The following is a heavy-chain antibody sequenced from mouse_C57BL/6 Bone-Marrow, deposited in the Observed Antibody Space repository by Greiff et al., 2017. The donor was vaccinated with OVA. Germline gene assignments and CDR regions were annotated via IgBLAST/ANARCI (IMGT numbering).Heavy chain of an antibody. CDR1: GFTFSSYG. D-gene: IGHD1-1*01. J-gene: IGHJ3*01. CDR2: ISSGGSYT. Sequence: EVKVVESGGDLVKPGGSLKLSCAASGFTFSSYGMSWVRQTPDKRLEWVATISSGGSYTYYPDSVKGRFTISRDNAKNTLYLQMSSLKSEDTAMYYCARRGTTVRAWFAYWGQGTLVTVSA. V-gene: IGHV5-6*01. CDR3: ARRGTTVRAWFAY.